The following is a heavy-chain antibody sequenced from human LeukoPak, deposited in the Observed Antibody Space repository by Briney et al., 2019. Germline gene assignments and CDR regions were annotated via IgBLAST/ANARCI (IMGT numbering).Heavy chain of an antibody. CDR1: GYSISSGYY. Sequence: PSETLSLTCTVSGYSISSGYYWGWIRQPPGKGLEWIGSIYHSGSTYYNPSLKSRVTISVDTSKNQFSLKLSSVTAADTAVYYCARDHNDRGFDYWGQGTLVTVSS. V-gene: IGHV4-38-2*02. CDR2: IYHSGST. D-gene: IGHD1-1*01. J-gene: IGHJ4*02. CDR3: ARDHNDRGFDY.